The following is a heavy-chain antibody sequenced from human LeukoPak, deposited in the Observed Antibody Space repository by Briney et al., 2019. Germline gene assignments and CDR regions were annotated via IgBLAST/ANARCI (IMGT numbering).Heavy chain of an antibody. J-gene: IGHJ3*02. D-gene: IGHD6-6*01. CDR2: INHSGST. CDR1: GGSFSGYY. CDR3: AKSIAEEGDAFDI. Sequence: SETLSLTCAVYGGSFSGYYWSWIRQPPGKGLEWIGEINHSGSTNYNPSLKSRVTISVDTSKNQFSLKLSSVTAADTAVYYCAKSIAEEGDAFDIWGQGTMVTVSS. V-gene: IGHV4-34*01.